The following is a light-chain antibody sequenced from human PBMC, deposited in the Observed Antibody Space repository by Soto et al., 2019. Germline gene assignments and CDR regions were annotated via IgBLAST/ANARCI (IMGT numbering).Light chain of an antibody. J-gene: IGLJ1*01. CDR3: CSSTGISTPL. V-gene: IGLV2-14*01. CDR1: TSDIGTYSY. CDR2: EAS. Sequence: QSALTQSASVSGSPGQSITISCTGTTSDIGTYSYVSWYQQHAGKAPKLIIYEASHRPSGVSNRFSGSKSGSTASLTISGLQAEDEAHYYCCSSTGISTPLFATGTKVTVL.